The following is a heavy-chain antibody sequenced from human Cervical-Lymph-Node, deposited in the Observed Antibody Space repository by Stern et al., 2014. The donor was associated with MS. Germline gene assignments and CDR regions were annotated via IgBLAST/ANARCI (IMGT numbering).Heavy chain of an antibody. CDR2: IYYSGST. CDR3: ATKDDFSSGYRY. CDR1: TASLSSFY. J-gene: IGHJ4*02. Sequence: QVQLQESGPGLVQPSETLSLTCTVTTASLSSFYWTWIRQPPGKGLEWIGYIYYSGSTNYNPSLKSRVTISVDASKNQFSLRLRSVTAADTAVYYCATKDDFSSGYRYWGQGTLVTVSS. V-gene: IGHV4-59*01. D-gene: IGHD3-3*01.